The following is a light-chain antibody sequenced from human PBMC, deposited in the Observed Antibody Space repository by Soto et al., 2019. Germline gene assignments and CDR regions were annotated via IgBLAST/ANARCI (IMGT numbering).Light chain of an antibody. V-gene: IGKV1-5*01. CDR3: QQYYNYPET. CDR1: QSITTW. Sequence: DIQMTQSPSTLSAPVGDRITITCRASQSITTWLAWYQQKPGKAPKLLIYDAFSLESGVPSRFSGSGSGTEFTLTISSLQPDDFATYYCQQYYNYPETFGQGTKVEIK. CDR2: DAF. J-gene: IGKJ1*01.